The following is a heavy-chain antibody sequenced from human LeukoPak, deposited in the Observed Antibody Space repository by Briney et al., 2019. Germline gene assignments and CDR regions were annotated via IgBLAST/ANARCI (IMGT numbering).Heavy chain of an antibody. CDR1: GSPFAMYA. CDR3: ARNRFYYDASGYYSENAFDI. CDR2: IVPLFHTT. J-gene: IGHJ3*02. Sequence: SVKVSCKASGSPFAMYAFGWVRQAPGQGLEWMGGIVPLFHTTNYPQNFQDRVTITADESTSTAYMELSSLRSEDTAIYYCARNRFYYDASGYYSENAFDIWGQGTMVAVSS. V-gene: IGHV1-69*01. D-gene: IGHD3-22*01.